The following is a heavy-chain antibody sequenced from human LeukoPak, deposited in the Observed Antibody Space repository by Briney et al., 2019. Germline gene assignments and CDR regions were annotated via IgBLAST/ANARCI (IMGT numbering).Heavy chain of an antibody. CDR1: GYTFTGYY. Sequence: ASVKVSCKASGYTFTGYYMHWVRQAPGQALEWMGRINPNSGGTNYAQKFHGRVTMTRDTSISTAYMELSRLRSDDTAVYYCARGPRSYYGSGSYTWFDPWGQGTLVTVSS. J-gene: IGHJ5*02. CDR3: ARGPRSYYGSGSYTWFDP. D-gene: IGHD3-10*01. V-gene: IGHV1-2*06. CDR2: INPNSGGT.